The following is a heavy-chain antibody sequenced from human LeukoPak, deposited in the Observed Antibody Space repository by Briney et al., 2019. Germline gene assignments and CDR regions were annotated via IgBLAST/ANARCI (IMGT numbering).Heavy chain of an antibody. CDR1: GVSISSYY. CDR2: IYYSGST. Sequence: PSETLSLTCTVSGVSISSYYWSWIRQPPGKGLEWIGYIYYSGSTNYNPSLKSRVTISVDTSKNQFSLKLSSVTAADTAVYYCARDRQQPLNWFDPWGQGTLVTVSS. V-gene: IGHV4-59*01. CDR3: ARDRQQPLNWFDP. J-gene: IGHJ5*02. D-gene: IGHD6-13*01.